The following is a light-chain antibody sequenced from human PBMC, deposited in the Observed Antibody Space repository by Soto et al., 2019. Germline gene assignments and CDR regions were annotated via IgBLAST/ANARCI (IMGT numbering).Light chain of an antibody. V-gene: IGKV3D-15*01. CDR2: GAS. J-gene: IGKJ4*01. CDR1: QNINSK. CDR3: QQYKDWPPLT. Sequence: EILMTQSPLTLSVSPGGGATLSCRTSQNINSKLAWYQQRPGQAPRVLIYGASSRASGIPDRFSGSGSGTDFTLTINRLEPDDFAVYYCQQYKDWPPLTFGGGTRVESK.